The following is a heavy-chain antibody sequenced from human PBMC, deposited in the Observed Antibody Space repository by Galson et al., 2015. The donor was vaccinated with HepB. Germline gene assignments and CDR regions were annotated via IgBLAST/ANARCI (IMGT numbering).Heavy chain of an antibody. V-gene: IGHV1-69*06. CDR2: TIPIFGAT. CDR3: ARPANVMSAAIGYFHYGMDV. J-gene: IGHJ6*01. CDR1: GASFGNYA. Sequence: SVKVSCKASGASFGNYAIHWVRQAPGQGLEWMGATIPIFGATNHAQEFQGRVTITADKATKTVYMEMNSLTSDDTAVYYCARPANVMSAAIGYFHYGMDVWGQGTTVTVSS. D-gene: IGHD3-16*01.